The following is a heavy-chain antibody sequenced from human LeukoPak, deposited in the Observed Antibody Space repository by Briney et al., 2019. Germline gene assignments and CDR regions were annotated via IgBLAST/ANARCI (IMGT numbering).Heavy chain of an antibody. CDR2: INWNGGST. Sequence: GGSLRLSCAASGFTFDDYGMSWVRQVPGKGLEWVSGINWNGGSTGNADSVKGRFTISRDNAKNSLYLQMNSLRAEDTALYYCAKDQDSSGDDAFNIWGQGTMVTVSS. J-gene: IGHJ3*02. V-gene: IGHV3-20*04. D-gene: IGHD3-22*01. CDR3: AKDQDSSGDDAFNI. CDR1: GFTFDDYG.